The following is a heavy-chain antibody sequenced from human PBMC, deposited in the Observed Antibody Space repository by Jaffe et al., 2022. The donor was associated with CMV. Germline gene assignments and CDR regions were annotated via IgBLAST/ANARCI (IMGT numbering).Heavy chain of an antibody. V-gene: IGHV4-34*01. CDR2: INHSGST. J-gene: IGHJ6*02. CDR3: ARGGNVLRYFDWPNYYYYGMDV. CDR1: GGSFSGYY. D-gene: IGHD3-9*01. Sequence: QVQLQQWGAGLLKPSETLSLTCAVYGGSFSGYYWSWIRQPPGKGLEWIGEINHSGSTNYNPSLKSRVTISVDTSKNQFSLKLSSVTAADTAVYYCARGGNVLRYFDWPNYYYYGMDVWGQGTTVTVSS.